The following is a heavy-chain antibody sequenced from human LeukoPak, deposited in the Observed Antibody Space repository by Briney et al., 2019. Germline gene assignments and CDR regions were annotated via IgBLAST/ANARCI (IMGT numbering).Heavy chain of an antibody. V-gene: IGHV5-51*01. J-gene: IGHJ4*02. CDR3: ARRGDGYNYDY. D-gene: IGHD5-24*01. CDR1: GYSFTSHW. CDR2: IYPGDSDT. Sequence: GESLKIFCRGSGYSFTSHWNGWVRQMPGKGLELVGIIYPGDSDTRYSPSFQGQVTISADKSISTADLQWSGLKASDTAMYYCARRGDGYNYDYWGQGTLVTVSS.